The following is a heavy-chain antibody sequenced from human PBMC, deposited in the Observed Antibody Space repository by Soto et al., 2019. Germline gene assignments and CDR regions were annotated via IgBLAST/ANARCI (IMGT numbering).Heavy chain of an antibody. Sequence: QAQLQESGPGLVKPSETLSLTCTVSGGSISSYYWSWIRQPPGKGLEWIGYIYYSGSTNYNPSLKSRVTISVDTSKNQFSLKLSSVTAADTAVYYCARSDSGWFNDYWGQGTLVTVSS. CDR2: IYYSGST. V-gene: IGHV4-59*08. CDR3: ARSDSGWFNDY. D-gene: IGHD6-19*01. J-gene: IGHJ4*02. CDR1: GGSISSYY.